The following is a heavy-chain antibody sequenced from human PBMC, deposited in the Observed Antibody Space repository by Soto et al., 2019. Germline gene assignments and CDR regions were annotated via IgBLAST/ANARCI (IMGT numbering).Heavy chain of an antibody. J-gene: IGHJ6*02. D-gene: IGHD2-15*01. CDR1: GAAVSGGGQY. CDR3: ARERVLGDGGGCDV. Sequence: QVHLQESGPGLLKPSQTLSLTCTVSGAAVSGGGQYWNWVRQLPGKGLEWIGNIYYIGSTDYNPSHKSRVTISFDTSKNKFCLKLISVTAADTAVYYCARERVLGDGGGCDVWGQGTTVTVSS. CDR2: IYYIGST. V-gene: IGHV4-31*03.